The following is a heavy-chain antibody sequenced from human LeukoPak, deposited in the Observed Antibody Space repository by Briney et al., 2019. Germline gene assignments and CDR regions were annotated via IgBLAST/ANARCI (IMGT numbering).Heavy chain of an antibody. CDR1: GFTFDDYA. J-gene: IGHJ4*02. V-gene: IGHV3-9*01. CDR2: ISWNSGCI. CDR3: AKATYSTSPGYYFDY. Sequence: PGGSLRLSCAASGFTFDDYAMHWVRQAPGQGLEWVSSISWNSGCIAYADSVKGRFTISRDNAKNSLYLQMNSLRAEDSAFYYCAKATYSTSPGYYFDYWGQGNLVTVSS. D-gene: IGHD2-2*01.